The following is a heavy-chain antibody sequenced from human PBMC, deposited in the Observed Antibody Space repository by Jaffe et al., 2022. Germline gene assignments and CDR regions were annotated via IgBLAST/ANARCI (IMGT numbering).Heavy chain of an antibody. D-gene: IGHD4-4*01. CDR2: IIPIFGTA. V-gene: IGHV1-69*01. CDR1: GGTFSSYA. Sequence: QVQLVQSGAEVKKPGSSVKVSCKASGGTFSSYAISWVRQAPGQGLEWMGGIIPIFGTANYAQKFQGRVTITADESTSTAYMELSSLRSEDTAVYYCARVVRGRRAVTTWARKYYYYYYYYMDVWGKGTTVTVSS. CDR3: ARVVRGRRAVTTWARKYYYYYYYYMDV. J-gene: IGHJ6*03.